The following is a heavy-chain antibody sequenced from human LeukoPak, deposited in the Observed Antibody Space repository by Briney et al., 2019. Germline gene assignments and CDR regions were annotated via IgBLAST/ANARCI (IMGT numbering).Heavy chain of an antibody. CDR1: GCTFSSYA. J-gene: IGHJ6*03. D-gene: IGHD6-19*01. CDR2: IIPIFGTA. Sequence: SVKVSCKASGCTFSSYAISWVRQAPGQGLEWMGGIIPIFGTANYAQKCQGRVTITADKSTSTAYMELSSLRSEDTAVYYCARDRSWPRYYYMDVRGKGTTVTVSS. CDR3: ARDRSWPRYYYMDV. V-gene: IGHV1-69*06.